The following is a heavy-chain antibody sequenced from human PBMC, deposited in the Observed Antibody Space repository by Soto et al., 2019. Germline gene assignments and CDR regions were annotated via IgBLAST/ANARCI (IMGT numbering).Heavy chain of an antibody. CDR3: LAGETNSVDF. J-gene: IGHJ4*02. D-gene: IGHD3-10*01. V-gene: IGHV3-74*01. CDR1: GLTLSRYW. CDR2: INSDGGTT. Sequence: EVQLVESGGGLVQPGGSLRLSCAGSGLTLSRYWMHWVRQGPGKGLVWVSRINSDGGTTTYADSVKGRFTISRDNAKNTVDLQMNSLRAEDTSVYYCLAGETNSVDFWGQGTLVTVSS.